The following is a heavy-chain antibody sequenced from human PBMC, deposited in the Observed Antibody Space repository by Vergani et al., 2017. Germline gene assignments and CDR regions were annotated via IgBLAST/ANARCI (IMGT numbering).Heavy chain of an antibody. CDR3: ASGKYYSDSTSHFRGRYFDV. D-gene: IGHD3-16*01. Sequence: QVQLQESGPGLVRPSETLSLTCVVSGFSITRGFYWAWIRQPPGKAPEWIGSIHHSGTTYYHPSLKSRVSISVDTSKNHFSLELNSVTAADTAVYYCASGKYYSDSTSHFRGRYFDVWGRAPWSLSPQ. CDR1: GFSITRGFY. CDR2: IHHSGTT. J-gene: IGHJ2*01. V-gene: IGHV4-38-2*01.